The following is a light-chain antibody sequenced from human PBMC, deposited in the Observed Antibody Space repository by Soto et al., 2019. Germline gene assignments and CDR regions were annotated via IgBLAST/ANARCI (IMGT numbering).Light chain of an antibody. CDR1: QSVSSSY. V-gene: IGKV3-20*01. Sequence: EIVLTQSPVTLSLSPGVRATLSCRASQSVSSSYLAWYQQKPGQAPRLLIYAASSRATGIPDRLSGSGSGTDFTLTISRLEPEDFAVYYCQQYHSSPWTFGQGTKVDIK. J-gene: IGKJ1*01. CDR2: AAS. CDR3: QQYHSSPWT.